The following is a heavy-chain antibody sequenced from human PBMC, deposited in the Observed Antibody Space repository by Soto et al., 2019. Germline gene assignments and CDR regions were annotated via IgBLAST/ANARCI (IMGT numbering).Heavy chain of an antibody. D-gene: IGHD2-2*02. V-gene: IGHV1-18*04. J-gene: IGHJ6*02. CDR1: GYTFTSYG. CDR2: ISAYNGNT. CDR3: ARDLSVGYCSSTSCYTDDYYGMDV. Sequence: SVKVSCEASGYTFTSYGISWVRQAPVQGLEWMGWISAYNGNTNYAQKLQGRVTMTTDTSTSTAYMELRSLRSDDTAVYYCARDLSVGYCSSTSCYTDDYYGMDVWGQGTTVTVSS.